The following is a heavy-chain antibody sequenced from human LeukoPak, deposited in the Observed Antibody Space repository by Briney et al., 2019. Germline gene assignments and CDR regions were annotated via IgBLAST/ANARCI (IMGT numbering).Heavy chain of an antibody. Sequence: SETLSLTCTVSGDSISDYYWNWTRQPPGKGLEWIGYIYYSGSTNYNPSLKSRVTMSVDTSKNQFSLKLRSVTAADTAMYYCARWYYDSSGYRYFDYWGQGTLVTVSS. CDR2: IYYSGST. V-gene: IGHV4-59*01. CDR1: GDSISDYY. J-gene: IGHJ4*02. D-gene: IGHD3-22*01. CDR3: ARWYYDSSGYRYFDY.